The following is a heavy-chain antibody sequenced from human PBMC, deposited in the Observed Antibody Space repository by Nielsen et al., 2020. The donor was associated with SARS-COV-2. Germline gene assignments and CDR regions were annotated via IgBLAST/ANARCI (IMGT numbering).Heavy chain of an antibody. D-gene: IGHD6-6*01. V-gene: IGHV1-18*01. CDR3: ARDIRSSSQYSYNYYGMDV. CDR2: INAYNGNT. Sequence: ASLKVSCKASGYTFSSYGITWVRQGPGQGLERMGWINAYNGNTNYAERFQGRVTMTTDTSTGTAYMELRSLRSDDTAVYYCARDIRSSSQYSYNYYGMDVWGQGTTVTVSS. CDR1: GYTFSSYG. J-gene: IGHJ6*02.